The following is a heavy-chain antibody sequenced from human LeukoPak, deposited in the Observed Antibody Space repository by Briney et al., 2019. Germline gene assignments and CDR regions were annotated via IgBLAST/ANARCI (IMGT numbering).Heavy chain of an antibody. CDR3: VKASSGWYGWFDP. Sequence: GGSLRLSCAASGFTFDDYAMHWVRQAPGKGLEWVSGISWNSGSIGYADSVKGRFTISRDNAKNSLYLQMNSLRAEDTALYYCVKASSGWYGWFDPWGQGTLVTVSS. V-gene: IGHV3-9*01. D-gene: IGHD6-19*01. J-gene: IGHJ5*02. CDR1: GFTFDDYA. CDR2: ISWNSGSI.